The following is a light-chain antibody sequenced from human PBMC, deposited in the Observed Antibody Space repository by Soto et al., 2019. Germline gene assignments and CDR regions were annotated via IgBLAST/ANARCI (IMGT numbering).Light chain of an antibody. CDR1: QIINTW. Sequence: DIQMTQSPSTLSASVGDRVTITCRASQIINTWLAWYQQKPGKAPKLLIYRASNLVSGVPSRFSGSGSGTEITLTISSLQPDDFSIYYCQQYETDSGTFGPGTKVDL. CDR2: RAS. J-gene: IGKJ3*01. V-gene: IGKV1-5*03. CDR3: QQYETDSGT.